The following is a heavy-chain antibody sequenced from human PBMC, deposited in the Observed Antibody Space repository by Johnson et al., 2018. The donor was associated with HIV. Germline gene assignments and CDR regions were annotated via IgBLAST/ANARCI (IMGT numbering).Heavy chain of an antibody. CDR3: AKDEALGWELDPDAFDN. CDR2: VNPNGDST. V-gene: IGHV3-25*04. D-gene: IGHD1-26*01. J-gene: IGHJ3*02. Sequence: QLVESGGGVVQPGGSLRLSCAASQFIFSNYYMNCVRQAPGNGLELVGQVNPNGDSTYLIASGKDRFNTSRDNAKNTLYLQMNSLRAEDTAVYYCAKDEALGWELDPDAFDNWGQGTMVTVSS. CDR1: QFIFSNYY.